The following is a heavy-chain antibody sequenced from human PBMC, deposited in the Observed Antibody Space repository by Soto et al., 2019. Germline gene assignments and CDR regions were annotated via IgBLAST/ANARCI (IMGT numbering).Heavy chain of an antibody. D-gene: IGHD5-12*01. Sequence: PSETLSLTCALYGGSFSGYYWSWIRQPPGKGLEWIGKINHSGSTNYNPSLKSRVTISVDTSKNQFSLKLTSVTAADTAVYYCAREGYSGYDSTATNWFDPWGQGTQVTVSS. CDR2: INHSGST. CDR1: GGSFSGYY. J-gene: IGHJ5*02. CDR3: AREGYSGYDSTATNWFDP. V-gene: IGHV4-34*01.